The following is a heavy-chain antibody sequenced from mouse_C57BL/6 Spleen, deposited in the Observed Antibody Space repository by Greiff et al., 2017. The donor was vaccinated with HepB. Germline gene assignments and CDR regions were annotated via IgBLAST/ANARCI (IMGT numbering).Heavy chain of an antibody. CDR3: ARDPKYYAMDY. J-gene: IGHJ4*01. Sequence: QVQLQQSGAELVKPGASVKLSCKASGYTFTDYTIHWVKQRPGQGLEWIGWIYPGSGSINYNEKFKDKATLTADKSSSTAYMELSSLTSEDSAVYCCARDPKYYAMDYWGQGTSVTVSS. CDR2: IYPGSGSI. V-gene: IGHV1-62-2*01. CDR1: GYTFTDYT.